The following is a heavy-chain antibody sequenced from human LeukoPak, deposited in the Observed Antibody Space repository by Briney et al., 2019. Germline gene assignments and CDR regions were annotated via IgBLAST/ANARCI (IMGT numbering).Heavy chain of an antibody. V-gene: IGHV1-3*03. D-gene: IGHD6-19*01. J-gene: IGHJ2*01. CDR3: ARGGYSTGWYSPWYFDL. CDR1: GYTFSSYA. CDR2: INAGNGNT. Sequence: ASVKVSCKASGYTFSSYAMHWVRQAPGQRLEWMGWINAGNGNTKYSQEFQGRVTITRDTSASTAYMELSSLRSEDTAVYYCARGGYSTGWYSPWYFDLWGRGTLVTVSS.